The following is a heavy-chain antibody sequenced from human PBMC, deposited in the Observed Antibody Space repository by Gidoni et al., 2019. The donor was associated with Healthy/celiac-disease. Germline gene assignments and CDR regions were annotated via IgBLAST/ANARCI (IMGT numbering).Heavy chain of an antibody. V-gene: IGHV3-21*01. D-gene: IGHD3-22*01. CDR3: ARDLYDSSGYYHDY. CDR2: ISSSSSYI. J-gene: IGHJ4*02. Sequence: EVQLVESGGGLVKPGGSLRLSCAASGFTFRSYSMNWVRQAPGKGLEWVSSISSSSSYIYYADSVKGRFTISRDNAKNSLYLQMNSLRAEDTAVYYCARDLYDSSGYYHDYWGQGTLVTVSS. CDR1: GFTFRSYS.